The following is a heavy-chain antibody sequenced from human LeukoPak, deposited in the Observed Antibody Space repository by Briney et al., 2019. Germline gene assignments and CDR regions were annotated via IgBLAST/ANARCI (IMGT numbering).Heavy chain of an antibody. Sequence: GGSLRLPCAASGFTFSSYAMHWVRQAPGKGLEWVAVISYDGSNKYYADSVKGRFTISRDNSKNTLYLQMNSLRAEDTAVYYCARMWIQLWPFDYWGQGTLVTVSS. V-gene: IGHV3-30*04. CDR1: GFTFSSYA. D-gene: IGHD5-18*01. CDR2: ISYDGSNK. CDR3: ARMWIQLWPFDY. J-gene: IGHJ4*02.